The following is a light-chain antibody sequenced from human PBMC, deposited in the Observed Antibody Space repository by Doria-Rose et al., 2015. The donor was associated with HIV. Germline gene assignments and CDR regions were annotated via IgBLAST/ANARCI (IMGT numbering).Light chain of an antibody. CDR2: EVN. V-gene: IGLV2-23*02. CDR3: CSYAGTPLV. Sequence: QPVLTQPASVSGSPGQSITISCTGTSNDVGSYNLVSWYQQHPGQAPKLMIYEVNKRPSGVSYRFSGSKSGNTVFLTISGLQAEDEADYYCCSYAGTPLVFGSGTKVTVL. CDR1: SNDVGSYNL. J-gene: IGLJ1*01.